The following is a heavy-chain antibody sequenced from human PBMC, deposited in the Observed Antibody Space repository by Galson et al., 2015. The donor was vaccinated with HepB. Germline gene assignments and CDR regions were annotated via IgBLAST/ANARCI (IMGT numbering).Heavy chain of an antibody. CDR3: ARVSRSGVRGVCNWFDP. D-gene: IGHD3-10*01. J-gene: IGHJ5*01. CDR1: GYTFTSYG. V-gene: IGHV1-18*04. CDR2: ISAYNGNT. Sequence: SVKVSCKASGYTFTSYGISWVRQAPGQGLEWMGWISAYNGNTNYAQKLQGRVTMTTDTSTSTAYMELRSLRSDDTAVYYCARVSRSGVRGVCNWFDPWGQGTLVTVSS.